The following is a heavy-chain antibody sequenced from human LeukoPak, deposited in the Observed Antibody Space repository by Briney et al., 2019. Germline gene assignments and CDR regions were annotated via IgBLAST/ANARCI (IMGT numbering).Heavy chain of an antibody. J-gene: IGHJ1*01. CDR3: ARDSSSIAAAGVFQH. Sequence: SVKVSRKASGGTFSSYAISWVRQAPGQGLEWMGGIIPTFGTANYAQKFQGRVTITADESTNNAYMELSSLRSEDTAVYYCARDSSSIAAAGVFQHWGQGTLVTVSS. CDR2: IIPTFGTA. V-gene: IGHV1-69*01. D-gene: IGHD6-13*01. CDR1: GGTFSSYA.